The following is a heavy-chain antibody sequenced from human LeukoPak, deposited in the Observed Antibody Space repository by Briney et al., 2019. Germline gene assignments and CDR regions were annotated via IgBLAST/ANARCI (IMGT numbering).Heavy chain of an antibody. Sequence: GGSLRLSCAASGFIVSSNYMSWVRQAPGKGLEWVSVIYSGGSTYYADSVKGRFTISRDNSKNTLYLQMNSLRAEDTAVYYCAKDRVYYYGSGGFDPWGQGTLVTVSS. CDR2: IYSGGST. CDR3: AKDRVYYYGSGGFDP. J-gene: IGHJ5*02. CDR1: GFIVSSNY. D-gene: IGHD3-10*01. V-gene: IGHV3-66*01.